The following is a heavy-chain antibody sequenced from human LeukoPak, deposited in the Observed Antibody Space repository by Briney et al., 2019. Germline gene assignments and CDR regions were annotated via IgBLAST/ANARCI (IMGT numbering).Heavy chain of an antibody. D-gene: IGHD4-11*01. CDR3: AKNRGNYYYFDY. V-gene: IGHV3-23*01. Sequence: GGSLRLSCAASGFTFRSCAIYWVRQAPGKGLEWVSGISGSGGDTYFADSVKGRFTISRDNSKNTLYLQMNSLGAEDTAVYYCAKNRGNYYYFDYWGQGTLVTVSS. J-gene: IGHJ4*02. CDR2: ISGSGGDT. CDR1: GFTFRSCA.